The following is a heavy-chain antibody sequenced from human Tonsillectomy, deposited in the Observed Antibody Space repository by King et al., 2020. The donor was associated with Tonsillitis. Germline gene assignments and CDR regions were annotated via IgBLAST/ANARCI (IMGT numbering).Heavy chain of an antibody. CDR2: IYYSGST. J-gene: IGHJ4*02. Sequence: VQLQESGPGLVKPSQTLSLTCAVSGGSISSGGYSWSWIRQPPGKGLEWIGYIYYSGSTYYNLSLKSRVTISVDTSKNQFSLKLSSVTAADTAVYYCARGGYYYGSGSAYWGQGTLVTVSS. D-gene: IGHD3-10*01. CDR1: GGSISSGGYS. V-gene: IGHV4-30-4*07. CDR3: ARGGYYYGSGSAY.